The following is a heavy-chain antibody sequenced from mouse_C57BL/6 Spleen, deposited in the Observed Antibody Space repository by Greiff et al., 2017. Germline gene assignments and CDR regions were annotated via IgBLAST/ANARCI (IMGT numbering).Heavy chain of an antibody. Sequence: EVNVVESGGGLVKPGGSLKLSCAASGFTFSDYGMHWVRQAPEKGLEWVAYISSGSSTIYYADTVKGRFTISRDNAKNTLFLQMTSLRSEDTAMYYCARRAQANAMDYWGQGTSVTVSS. CDR1: GFTFSDYG. CDR2: ISSGSSTI. J-gene: IGHJ4*01. D-gene: IGHD3-2*02. V-gene: IGHV5-17*01. CDR3: ARRAQANAMDY.